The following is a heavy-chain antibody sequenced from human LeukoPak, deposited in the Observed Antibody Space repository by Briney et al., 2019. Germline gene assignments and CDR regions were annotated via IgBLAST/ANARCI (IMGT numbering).Heavy chain of an antibody. J-gene: IGHJ6*03. CDR3: ARGIAVAGGYYYMDV. D-gene: IGHD6-19*01. Sequence: GGSLRLSCAASEFTFSSYSMNWVRQAPGKGLEWVSSISSSSSYTYYADSVKGRFTISRDNAKNSLYLQMNSLRAEDTAVYYCARGIAVAGGYYYMDVWGKGTTVTVSS. CDR1: EFTFSSYS. V-gene: IGHV3-21*01. CDR2: ISSSSSYT.